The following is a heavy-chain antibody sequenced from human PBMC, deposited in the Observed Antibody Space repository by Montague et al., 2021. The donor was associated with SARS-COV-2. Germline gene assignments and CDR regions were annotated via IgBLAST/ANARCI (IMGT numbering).Heavy chain of an antibody. CDR2: RGKT. CDR3: AKDGGSRIPSYFDY. J-gene: IGHJ4*01. Sequence: RGKTYYNPSLKSRATISVETSKNQFSLSLTSVTAADTAVYYCAKDGGSRIPSYFDYWGPGIIVTISS. V-gene: IGHV4-59*01. D-gene: IGHD6-19*01.